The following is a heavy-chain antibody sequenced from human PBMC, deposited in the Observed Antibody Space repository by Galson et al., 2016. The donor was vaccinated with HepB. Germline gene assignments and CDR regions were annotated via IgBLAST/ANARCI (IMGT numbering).Heavy chain of an antibody. CDR3: AREPGHCTGNSCYSGGMDV. CDR2: TYYRSKWYN. Sequence: CAISGDSVSSDTAAWNWIRQSPSRGLEWLGGTYYRSKWYNDYAVSVKSRITINPDTTKNQFSLQLSSVTPEDTAVYYCAREPGHCTGNSCYSGGMDVWGQGTTVTVSS. V-gene: IGHV6-1*01. J-gene: IGHJ6*02. D-gene: IGHD2-15*01. CDR1: GDSVSSDTAA.